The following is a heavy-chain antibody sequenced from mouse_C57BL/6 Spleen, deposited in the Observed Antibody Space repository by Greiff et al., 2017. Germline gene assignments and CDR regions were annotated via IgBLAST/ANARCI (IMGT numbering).Heavy chain of an antibody. Sequence: EVQRVESGGGLVKPGGSLKLSCAASGFTFSSYAMSWVRQTPEKRLEWVATISDGGSYTYYPDNVKGRFTISRDNAKNNLYLQMSHLKSEDTAMYYCARGRRLRQYYYAMDYWGQGTSVTVSS. CDR3: ARGRRLRQYYYAMDY. D-gene: IGHD2-4*01. V-gene: IGHV5-4*01. CDR2: ISDGGSYT. CDR1: GFTFSSYA. J-gene: IGHJ4*01.